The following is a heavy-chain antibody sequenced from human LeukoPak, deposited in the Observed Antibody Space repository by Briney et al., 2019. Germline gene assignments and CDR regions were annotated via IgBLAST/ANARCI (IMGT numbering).Heavy chain of an antibody. V-gene: IGHV3-30*02. CDR3: ATLRSDSSGWYYFDY. CDR1: GFPFSSYW. Sequence: PGGSLRLSCVASGFPFSSYWMTWVRQAPGEGLEWVALIWYDGSNKYYADSVKGRFTISRDNSKNMLYLQMNSLRTEDTAVYYCATLRSDSSGWYYFDYWGQGTLVTVSS. J-gene: IGHJ4*02. CDR2: IWYDGSNK. D-gene: IGHD6-19*01.